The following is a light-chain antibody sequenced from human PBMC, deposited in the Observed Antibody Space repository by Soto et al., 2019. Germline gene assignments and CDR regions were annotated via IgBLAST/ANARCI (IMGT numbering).Light chain of an antibody. Sequence: DIQLTQSPSFLSASVGDRVTITCRASQGISSYLAWYQQKPGKAPKLLIYAASTLQSGVPSRFSGSGSGTEFTLTISSLQPEDFATYYCQQLNSDLLIFGPGTKVDIK. J-gene: IGKJ3*01. CDR1: QGISSY. V-gene: IGKV1-9*01. CDR3: QQLNSDLLI. CDR2: AAS.